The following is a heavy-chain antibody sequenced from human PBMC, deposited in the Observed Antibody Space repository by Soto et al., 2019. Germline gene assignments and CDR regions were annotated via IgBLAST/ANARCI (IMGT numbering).Heavy chain of an antibody. J-gene: IGHJ1*01. Sequence: SETLSLTCAGYSGSVRGHYWSWIRQPPGKGLEWIGEINHSGGTSYNPSLKSRVTISVDTSKGQFSLKLTSVTAADRAVYYCALVIVATVDRSGFYAYWSQGSPVTGSS. CDR2: INHSGGT. CDR1: SGSVRGHY. D-gene: IGHD3-22*01. V-gene: IGHV4-34*01. CDR3: ALVIVATVDRSGFYAY.